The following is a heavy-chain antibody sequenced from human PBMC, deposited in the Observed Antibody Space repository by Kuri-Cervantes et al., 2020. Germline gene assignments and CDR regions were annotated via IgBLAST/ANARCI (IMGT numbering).Heavy chain of an antibody. V-gene: IGHV4-34*01. J-gene: IGHJ4*02. D-gene: IGHD4-17*01. CDR2: INHSGST. Sequence: SETLSLTCTVSGGSISSYYWNWIRQPPGKGLEWIGEINHSGSTNYNPSLKSRVTISVDTSKNQFSLKLSSVTAADTAVYYCARVIRYGDYHSRMYYFDYWGQGTLVTVSS. CDR1: GGSISSYY. CDR3: ARVIRYGDYHSRMYYFDY.